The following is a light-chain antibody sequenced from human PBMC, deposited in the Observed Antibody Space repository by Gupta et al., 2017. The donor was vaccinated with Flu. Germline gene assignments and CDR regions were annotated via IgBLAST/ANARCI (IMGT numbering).Light chain of an antibody. CDR2: GAS. Sequence: GTLSVSPGERATLSCRASQSISSSYLAWYQQKPGQAPRLLIYGASSRATGIPDRFSGSGSGTDFSLTISRLEPEDFAVYYCQHYGSSPYTFGQGTKLQIK. J-gene: IGKJ2*01. V-gene: IGKV3-20*01. CDR1: QSISSSY. CDR3: QHYGSSPYT.